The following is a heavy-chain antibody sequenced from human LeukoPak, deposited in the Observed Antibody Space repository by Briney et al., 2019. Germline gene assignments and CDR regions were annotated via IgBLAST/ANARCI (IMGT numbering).Heavy chain of an antibody. CDR2: ITSSSNTI. CDR1: GFTFNTYS. V-gene: IGHV3-48*02. D-gene: IGHD1-26*01. J-gene: IGHJ4*02. Sequence: PGGSLRLSCAASGFTFNTYSMNWVRQAPGKGLEWVSYITSSSNTIYYADSVKVRFTVSRDNAKNSLYLQMNSLRDEDTAVYYCARNSVGAAKFDYWGQGTLVTVSS. CDR3: ARNSVGAAKFDY.